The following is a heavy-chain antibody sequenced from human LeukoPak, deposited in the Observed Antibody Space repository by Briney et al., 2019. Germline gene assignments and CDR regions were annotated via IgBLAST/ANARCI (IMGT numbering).Heavy chain of an antibody. CDR3: ARAKLSLYDILTGYYDY. D-gene: IGHD3-9*01. CDR1: GFTFSSYW. V-gene: IGHV3-74*01. CDR2: INSDGSST. J-gene: IGHJ4*02. Sequence: GGSLRLSCAASGFTFSSYWMHWVRQAPGKGLVWVSRINSDGSSTSYADSVKGRFTISRDNAKNTLYLQMNSLRAEDTAVYYCARAKLSLYDILTGYYDYWGQGTLVTVSS.